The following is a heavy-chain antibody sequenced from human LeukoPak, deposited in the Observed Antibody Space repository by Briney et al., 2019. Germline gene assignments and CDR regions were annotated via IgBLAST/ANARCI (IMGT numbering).Heavy chain of an antibody. V-gene: IGHV4-34*01. J-gene: IGHJ4*02. CDR3: ARSPKLLWFGEFPDY. D-gene: IGHD3-10*01. CDR1: GGSFSGYY. Sequence: ASETLSLTCAVYGGSFSGYYWSWIRQPPGKGLEWIGEINHSGSTNYNPSLKSRVTISVDTSKNQCSLKLSSVTAADTAVYYCARSPKLLWFGEFPDYWGQGTLVTVSS. CDR2: INHSGST.